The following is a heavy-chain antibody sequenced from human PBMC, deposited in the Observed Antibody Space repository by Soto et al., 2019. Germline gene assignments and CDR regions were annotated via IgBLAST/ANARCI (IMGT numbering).Heavy chain of an antibody. D-gene: IGHD3-10*01. CDR1: GFTVSSNY. CDR2: IYSGGST. Sequence: EVQLVETGGGLIQPGGSLRLSCAASGFTVSSNYMSWVRQAPGKGLEWVSVIYSGGSTYYADSVKGRFTISRDNSKNTLYLQMNSLRAEDTAVYYCARETYSMVRGVINVWRYYGMDVWGQGTTVTVSS. J-gene: IGHJ6*02. V-gene: IGHV3-53*02. CDR3: ARETYSMVRGVINVWRYYGMDV.